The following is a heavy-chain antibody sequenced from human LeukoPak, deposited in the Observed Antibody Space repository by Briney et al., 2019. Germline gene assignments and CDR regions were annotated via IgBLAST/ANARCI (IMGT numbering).Heavy chain of an antibody. D-gene: IGHD3-22*01. CDR1: GGTFSSYA. Sequence: SVKVSCKASGGTFSSYAISWVRQAPGQGLEWMGGIIPIFGTANYAQKFQGRVTITADESTSTAYMELSSLRSEDTAVYYCARDMNYYDSSGYYYIYYYYGMDVWGQGTTVTVSS. CDR2: IIPIFGTA. CDR3: ARDMNYYDSSGYYYIYYYYGMDV. V-gene: IGHV1-69*13. J-gene: IGHJ6*02.